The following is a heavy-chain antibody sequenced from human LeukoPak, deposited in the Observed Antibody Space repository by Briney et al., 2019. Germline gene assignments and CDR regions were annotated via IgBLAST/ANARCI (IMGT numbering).Heavy chain of an antibody. J-gene: IGHJ4*02. Sequence: ASLKVSCKASGYTFTSYYIHWVRQAPGQGLEWMGVINPSGGTTGYTQKFQGRVTMTRDTSTSIVYIELSSLRSEDTAVYYCATSRGYSGSPKNYWGQGTLVTVSS. D-gene: IGHD1-26*01. V-gene: IGHV1-46*01. CDR1: GYTFTSYY. CDR3: ATSRGYSGSPKNY. CDR2: INPSGGTT.